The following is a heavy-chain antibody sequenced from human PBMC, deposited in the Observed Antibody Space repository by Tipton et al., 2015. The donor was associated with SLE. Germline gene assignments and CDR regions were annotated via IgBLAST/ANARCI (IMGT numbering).Heavy chain of an antibody. CDR2: IYYSGST. D-gene: IGHD3-22*01. V-gene: IGHV4-39*07. CDR3: ARYYYDSSGYYFDY. CDR1: GGSISSSSYY. Sequence: TLSLTCTVSGGSISSSSYYWGWIRQPPGKGLEWIGSIYYSGSTNYNPSLKSRVTISVDTSKNQFSLKMSSVTAADTAVYYCARYYYDSSGYYFDYWGQGTLVTVSS. J-gene: IGHJ4*02.